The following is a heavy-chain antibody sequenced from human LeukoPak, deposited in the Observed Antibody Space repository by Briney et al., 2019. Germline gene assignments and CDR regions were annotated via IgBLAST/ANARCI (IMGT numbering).Heavy chain of an antibody. J-gene: IGHJ6*03. CDR2: IRYDGSNK. Sequence: GGSLRLSCAASGFTFSSYWMHWVRQAPGKGLEWVAFIRYDGSNKYYADSVKGRFTISRDNSKNTLYLQMNSLRAEDSAVYYCAKDGKRFLEWLLPYYYYYYMDVWGKGTTVTVSS. D-gene: IGHD3-3*01. V-gene: IGHV3-30*02. CDR3: AKDGKRFLEWLLPYYYYYYMDV. CDR1: GFTFSSYW.